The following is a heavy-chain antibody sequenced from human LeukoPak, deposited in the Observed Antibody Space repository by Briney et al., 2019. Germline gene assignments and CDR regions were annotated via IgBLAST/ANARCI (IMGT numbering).Heavy chain of an antibody. V-gene: IGHV3-21*01. CDR1: GFTFSSYS. J-gene: IGHJ3*02. CDR3: ARVSSVYSYTQSTRAFDI. D-gene: IGHD2-2*01. CDR2: ISSSSSYI. Sequence: GGSLRLSCAASGFTFSSYSMNWVRQAPGKGLEWVSSISSSSSYIYYADSVKGRFTISRDNAKNSLYLQMNSLRAEDTAVYYCARVSSVYSYTQSTRAFDIWGQGTMVTVSS.